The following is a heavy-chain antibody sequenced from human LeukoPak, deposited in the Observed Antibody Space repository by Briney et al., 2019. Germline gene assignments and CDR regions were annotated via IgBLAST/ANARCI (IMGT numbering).Heavy chain of an antibody. V-gene: IGHV3-74*01. J-gene: IGHJ4*02. CDR2: INSDGSTT. D-gene: IGHD6-13*01. CDR3: AGVQEYSTSWYSV. CDR1: GFTFSSYW. Sequence: PGGSLRLSCAASGFTFSSYWMHWVRQAPGKGLVWVSRINSDGSTTTYADSVKGRFTISRDNAKNTLYLQMNSLRAEDTAVYYCAGVQEYSTSWYSVWGQGALVTVSS.